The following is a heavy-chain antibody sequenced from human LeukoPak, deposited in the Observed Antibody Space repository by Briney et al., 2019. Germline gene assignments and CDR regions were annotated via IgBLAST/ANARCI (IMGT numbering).Heavy chain of an antibody. J-gene: IGHJ4*02. Sequence: GGSLRLSCSASGFTLSSYAMHWVRQAPGKGLEYVSAISSNGGSTYYADSVKGRFTISRDNAKNSLYLQMNSLRAEDTAVYYCARAFYRGSVDYWGQGTLVTVSS. CDR1: GFTLSSYA. CDR3: ARAFYRGSVDY. D-gene: IGHD3-3*02. CDR2: ISSNGGST. V-gene: IGHV3-64*04.